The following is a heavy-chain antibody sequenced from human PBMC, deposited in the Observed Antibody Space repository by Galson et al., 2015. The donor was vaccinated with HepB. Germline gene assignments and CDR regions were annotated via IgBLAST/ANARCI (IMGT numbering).Heavy chain of an antibody. CDR2: ISSSSSYI. J-gene: IGHJ6*02. CDR3: ARGQYSSWYYYNIPRMHYYYYGMDV. CDR1: GFTFSSYS. D-gene: IGHD6-13*01. Sequence: SMRLSCAASGFTFSSYSMNWVRQAPGKGLEWVSSISSSSSYIYYADSVKGRFTISRDNAKNSLYLQMNSLRAEDTAVYYCARGQYSSWYYYNIPRMHYYYYGMDVWGQGTTVTVSS. V-gene: IGHV3-21*01.